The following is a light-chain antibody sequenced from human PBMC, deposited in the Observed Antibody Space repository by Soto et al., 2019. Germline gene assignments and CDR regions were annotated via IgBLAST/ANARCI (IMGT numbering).Light chain of an antibody. CDR1: SSDVGGYNY. CDR3: SSYTSSSTLL. CDR2: EVT. J-gene: IGLJ3*02. V-gene: IGLV2-14*01. Sequence: QSVLTQPASVSGSPGQSITISCTGTSSDVGGYNYVSWYQQHPGKGPKLMIYEVTNRPSGVSNRFSGSKSGNMASLTISGLQADDETDYYCSSYTSSSTLLFGGGTKLTVL.